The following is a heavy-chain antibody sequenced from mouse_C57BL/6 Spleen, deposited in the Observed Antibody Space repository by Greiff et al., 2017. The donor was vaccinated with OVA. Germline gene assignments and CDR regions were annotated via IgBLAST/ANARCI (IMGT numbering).Heavy chain of an antibody. CDR2: ISSGGDYI. V-gene: IGHV5-9-1*02. CDR1: GFTFSSYA. CDR3: TRDPLLFSMDY. D-gene: IGHD2-10*01. J-gene: IGHJ4*01. Sequence: DVMLVESGEGLVKPGGSLKLSCAASGFTFSSYAMSWVRQTPEKRLEWVAYISSGGDYIYYADTVKGRFTISRDNARNTLYLQMSSLKSEDTAMYYCTRDPLLFSMDYWGQGTSVTVSS.